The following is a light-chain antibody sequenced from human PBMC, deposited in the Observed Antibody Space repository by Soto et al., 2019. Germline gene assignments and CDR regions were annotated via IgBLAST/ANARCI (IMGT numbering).Light chain of an antibody. V-gene: IGKV3-11*01. Sequence: EIVLTQSPATLSLSPGERATLSCRASQSVSSNLAWYQQKPGQDPRLLIYDASNRATGIPARFSGSGSGTDFTLTISSLEPEDFAVYYCQQRSNWPGITFGQGTRLEIK. CDR3: QQRSNWPGIT. J-gene: IGKJ5*01. CDR1: QSVSSN. CDR2: DAS.